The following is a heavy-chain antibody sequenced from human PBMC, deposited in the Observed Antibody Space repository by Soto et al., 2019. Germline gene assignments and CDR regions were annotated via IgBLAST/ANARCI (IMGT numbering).Heavy chain of an antibody. Sequence: QVQLVESGGGVVQPGRSLRLSCAASGFTFSSYAMHWIRQAPGKGLEWVAVISYDGSNKYYADSVKGRFTISRDNSKNTLYLQMNSLRAEDTAVYYCASLLAAAVTYGMDVWGQGTTVTVSS. CDR1: GFTFSSYA. D-gene: IGHD6-13*01. V-gene: IGHV3-30-3*01. J-gene: IGHJ6*02. CDR2: ISYDGSNK. CDR3: ASLLAAAVTYGMDV.